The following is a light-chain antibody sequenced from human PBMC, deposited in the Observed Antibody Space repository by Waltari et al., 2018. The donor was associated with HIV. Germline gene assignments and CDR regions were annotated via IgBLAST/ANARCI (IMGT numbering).Light chain of an antibody. CDR3: SAYTTSSTWV. V-gene: IGLV2-14*01. CDR2: EVS. Sequence: HSVLTQPAPVSGSHGQSVTISCTGLSSDVGGDTHVSWYQVPPGDPDRVPKLIVYEVSSRPSGVSVRFSGSKSGDTASLTISGLQTDDESDYYCSAYTTSSTWVFGGGTRVTVL. J-gene: IGLJ3*02. CDR1: SSDVGGDTH.